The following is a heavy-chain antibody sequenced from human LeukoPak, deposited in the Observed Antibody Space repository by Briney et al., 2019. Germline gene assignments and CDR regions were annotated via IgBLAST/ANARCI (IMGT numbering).Heavy chain of an antibody. Sequence: PGGSLRLSCAASGFTFSRYSMNWVRQAPGKGLEWVSSISTTSRYIYYADSVQGRFTVTRDNAKNSLSLQMNSLGADDTAVYYCARGNSDYDHDYWGQGTLVTVSS. V-gene: IGHV3-21*01. CDR1: GFTFSRYS. J-gene: IGHJ4*02. D-gene: IGHD5-12*01. CDR2: ISTTSRYI. CDR3: ARGNSDYDHDY.